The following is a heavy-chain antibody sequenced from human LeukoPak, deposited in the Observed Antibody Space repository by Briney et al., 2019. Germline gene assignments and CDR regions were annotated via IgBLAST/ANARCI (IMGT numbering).Heavy chain of an antibody. Sequence: ASVKVSCKASGYTFTSYYMHWVRQAPGQGLEWMGIVNPSGGSTSYAQKFQGRATMTRDMSTSTVYMELSSLRSEDTAVYYCARDFNSVYYYDSSGHLNWFDPWGQGTLVTVSS. J-gene: IGHJ5*02. CDR2: VNPSGGST. CDR1: GYTFTSYY. V-gene: IGHV1-46*01. CDR3: ARDFNSVYYYDSSGHLNWFDP. D-gene: IGHD3-22*01.